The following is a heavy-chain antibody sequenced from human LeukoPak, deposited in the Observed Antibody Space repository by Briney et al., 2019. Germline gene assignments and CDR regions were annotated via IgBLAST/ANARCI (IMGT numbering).Heavy chain of an antibody. V-gene: IGHV1-18*01. CDR3: ARGGPFSTAAARVYYFDY. CDR2: ISPYSDNT. Sequence: GASVKVSCKASDYTFTSYGISWVRQAPGQGLEWMGWISPYSDNTNYAQNLQGRVTMTTDTSTSTAYMELRSLTSDDTAMYYCARGGPFSTAAARVYYFDYWGQGTLVTVSS. D-gene: IGHD6-13*01. J-gene: IGHJ4*02. CDR1: DYTFTSYG.